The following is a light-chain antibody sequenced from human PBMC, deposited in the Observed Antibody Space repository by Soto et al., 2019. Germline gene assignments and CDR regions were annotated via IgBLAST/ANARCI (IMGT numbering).Light chain of an antibody. CDR1: QGISNF. Sequence: IQCTPYPSSLGASLEERDTITCRASQGISNFLAWYQQKPGKAPKLLIYAASTLQSGVPSRFSGSESGTDFTLALRSLHPEDFATPFCQEVESYPSTLGGGTKVDI. V-gene: IGKV1-9*01. CDR2: AAS. CDR3: QEVESYPST. J-gene: IGKJ4*01.